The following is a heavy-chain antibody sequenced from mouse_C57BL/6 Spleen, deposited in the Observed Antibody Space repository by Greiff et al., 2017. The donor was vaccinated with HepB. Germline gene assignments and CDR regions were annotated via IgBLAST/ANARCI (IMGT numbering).Heavy chain of an antibody. Sequence: QVQLQQPGAELVKPGASVKLSCKASGYTFTSYWMQWVKQRPGQGLEWIGEIDPSDSYTNYNQKFKGKATLTVDTSSSTAYMQLSSLTSEDSAVYYCARRTTVVAGAMDYWGQGTSVTVSS. J-gene: IGHJ4*01. CDR2: IDPSDSYT. D-gene: IGHD1-1*01. V-gene: IGHV1-50*01. CDR3: ARRTTVVAGAMDY. CDR1: GYTFTSYW.